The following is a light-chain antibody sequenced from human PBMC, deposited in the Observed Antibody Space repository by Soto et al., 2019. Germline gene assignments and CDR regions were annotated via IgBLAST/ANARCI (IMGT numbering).Light chain of an antibody. CDR2: GNN. J-gene: IGLJ3*02. Sequence: QSVLTQPPSVSGAPGQSVTISCTGSNSNIGAGYAVYWYRQLPGTAPKLLISGNNNRPSGVPDRFSGSKSGTSASLAITGLQAEDEADYYFQSYDNTLGAVVFGGGTKLTVL. CDR3: QSYDNTLGAVV. CDR1: NSNIGAGYA. V-gene: IGLV1-40*01.